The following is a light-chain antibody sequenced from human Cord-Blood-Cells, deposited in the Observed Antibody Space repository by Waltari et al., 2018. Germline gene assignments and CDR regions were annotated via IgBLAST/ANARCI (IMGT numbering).Light chain of an antibody. V-gene: IGKV3-20*01. CDR2: GAS. CDR1: QSVSSSY. Sequence: IVLTQSPGTLHSSQGERATLSCRASQSVSSSYLAWYQQKPGQAPRLLIYGASSRATGIPDRFSGSGSGTDFTLTISRLEPEDFAVYYCQQYGSPYTFGQGTKLEIK. CDR3: QQYGSPYT. J-gene: IGKJ2*01.